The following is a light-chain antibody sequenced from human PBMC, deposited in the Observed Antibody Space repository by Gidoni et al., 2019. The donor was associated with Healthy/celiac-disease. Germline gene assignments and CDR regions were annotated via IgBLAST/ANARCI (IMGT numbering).Light chain of an antibody. CDR2: DAS. Sequence: DIQMTQSPSSLSASVGDRVTITCRASQSISSYLNWYQQKPGKAPKLLIYDASSLQSVVPSRFSDSGSGTDFTLTIRSLQPEDFATYYFQQRYSTPVTFGQGTRLEIK. V-gene: IGKV1-39*01. J-gene: IGKJ5*01. CDR1: QSISSY. CDR3: QQRYSTPVT.